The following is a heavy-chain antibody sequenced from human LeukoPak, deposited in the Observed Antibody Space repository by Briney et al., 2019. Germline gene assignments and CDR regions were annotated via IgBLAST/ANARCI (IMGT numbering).Heavy chain of an antibody. J-gene: IGHJ4*02. D-gene: IGHD6-13*01. CDR3: ARVADSESWYGYY. CDR2: IYYTGTT. Sequence: KPSETLSLTCSVSDHSISSGYYWGWIRQPPGRGLEWIGTIYYTGTTYYSPSLKSRVTISLDTSKNQFSLKLTSVTAADTAVYYCARVADSESWYGYYWGQGTLVTVSS. V-gene: IGHV4-38-2*01. CDR1: DHSISSGYY.